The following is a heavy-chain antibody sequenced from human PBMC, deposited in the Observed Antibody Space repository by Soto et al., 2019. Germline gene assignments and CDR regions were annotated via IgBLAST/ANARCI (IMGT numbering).Heavy chain of an antibody. V-gene: IGHV3-15*07. CDR2: IKSKTDGGTT. CDR1: GFTFSNAW. CDR3: NTDSYSTMIVVRFEY. J-gene: IGHJ4*01. D-gene: IGHD3-22*01. Sequence: KPGGSLRLSCSASGFTFSNAWINWVRQAPGKGLEWVGRIKSKTDGGTTDFAAPVKGRFAISRDDSKNMVYLQMNSLKTEDTGIYYCNTDSYSTMIVVRFEYWGHGTLVTVSS.